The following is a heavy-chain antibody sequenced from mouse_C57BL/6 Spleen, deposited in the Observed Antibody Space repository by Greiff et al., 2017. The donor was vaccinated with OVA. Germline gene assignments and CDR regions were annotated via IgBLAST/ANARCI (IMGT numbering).Heavy chain of an antibody. J-gene: IGHJ1*03. CDR2: ISSGSSTI. CDR1: GFTFSDYG. CDR3: ARPDYYGSSYVDYWYFDV. V-gene: IGHV5-17*01. Sequence: EVMLVESGGGLVKPGGSLKLSCAASGFTFSDYGMHWVRQAPEKGLEWVAYISSGSSTIYYADTVKGRFTISRDNAKNTLFLQMTSLRSEDTAMYYGARPDYYGSSYVDYWYFDVWGTGTTVTVSS. D-gene: IGHD1-1*01.